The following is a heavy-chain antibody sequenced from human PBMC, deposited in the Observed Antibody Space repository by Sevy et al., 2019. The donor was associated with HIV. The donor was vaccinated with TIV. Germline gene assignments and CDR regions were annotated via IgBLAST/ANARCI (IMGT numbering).Heavy chain of an antibody. J-gene: IGHJ4*02. CDR3: ARENTAMVYFDY. V-gene: IGHV4-34*01. Sequence: SETLSLTCVVYGGSFSGYYWSWIRQPPGKGLEWIGEINHSGSTNYNPSLKSRVTISVDTSKNQFSLKLRSVTAADTAMYYRARENTAMVYFDYWGQGTLVTVSS. D-gene: IGHD5-18*01. CDR2: INHSGST. CDR1: GGSFSGYY.